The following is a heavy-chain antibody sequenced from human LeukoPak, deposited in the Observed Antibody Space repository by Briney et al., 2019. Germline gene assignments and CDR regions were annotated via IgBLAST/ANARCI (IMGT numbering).Heavy chain of an antibody. V-gene: IGHV3-30-3*01. D-gene: IGHD3-3*01. CDR3: ARGIEEWLYLYY. Sequence: GGSLRLSCAASGFTFSAFAMHWARQAPGKGLEWVAAISYDASNKYYAVSVRGRFTISRDNSRNTLFLQMNSLRAEDTAVYYCARGIEEWLYLYYWGQGALVTVAS. J-gene: IGHJ4*02. CDR1: GFTFSAFA. CDR2: ISYDASNK.